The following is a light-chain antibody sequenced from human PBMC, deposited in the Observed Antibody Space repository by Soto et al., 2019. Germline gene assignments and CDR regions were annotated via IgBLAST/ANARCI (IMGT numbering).Light chain of an antibody. CDR3: SSYTSTATRV. Sequence: QSVLTQPASVSGSPGQSITISCTGTSSDVGVYNFVSWYQQHPRKAPKLIIYELSFRPSGVSNRFSGSKSGNTASLTISGLQAEDEADYYCSSYTSTATRVFGGGTKLTVL. CDR2: ELS. V-gene: IGLV2-14*01. J-gene: IGLJ3*02. CDR1: SSDVGVYNF.